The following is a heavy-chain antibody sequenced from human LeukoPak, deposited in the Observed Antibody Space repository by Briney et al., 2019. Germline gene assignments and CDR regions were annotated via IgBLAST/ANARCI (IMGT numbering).Heavy chain of an antibody. CDR1: GFTFSSSA. V-gene: IGHV4-34*01. Sequence: GSLRLSCAASGFTFSSSAMSWIRQPPGKGLEWIGEINHSGSTNYNPSLKSRVTISVDTSKNQFSLKLSSVTAADTAVYYCARDLQWHDAFDIWGQGTMVTISS. D-gene: IGHD6-19*01. CDR3: ARDLQWHDAFDI. J-gene: IGHJ3*02. CDR2: INHSGST.